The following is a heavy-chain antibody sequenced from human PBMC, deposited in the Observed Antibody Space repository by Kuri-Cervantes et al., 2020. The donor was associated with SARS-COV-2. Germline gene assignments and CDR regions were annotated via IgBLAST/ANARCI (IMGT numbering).Heavy chain of an antibody. V-gene: IGHV3-30*02. J-gene: IGHJ4*02. CDR2: IRYDGSNK. CDR1: GFTVSSNY. Sequence: GGSLRLSCAASGFTVSSNYMSRVRQAPGKGLEWVAFIRYDGSNKYYADSVKGRFTISRDNSKNTLYLQMNSLRAEDTAVYYCAKDQGDSYGISYFDYWGQGTLVTVSS. CDR3: AKDQGDSYGISYFDY. D-gene: IGHD5-18*01.